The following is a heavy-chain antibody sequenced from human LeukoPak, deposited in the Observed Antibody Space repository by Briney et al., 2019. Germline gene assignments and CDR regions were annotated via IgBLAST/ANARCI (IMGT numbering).Heavy chain of an antibody. CDR2: MNPNSGNT. V-gene: IGHV1-8*01. Sequence: ASVKVSCKASGYTFTSYDINWVRQATGQGLEWMGWMNPNSGNTGYAQKFQGRVTMTRNTSISTAYMELSSLRSEDTAVYYCARGRRQYCSSTSCRPFDYWGQGTLDTVSS. CDR1: GYTFTSYD. CDR3: ARGRRQYCSSTSCRPFDY. D-gene: IGHD2-2*01. J-gene: IGHJ4*02.